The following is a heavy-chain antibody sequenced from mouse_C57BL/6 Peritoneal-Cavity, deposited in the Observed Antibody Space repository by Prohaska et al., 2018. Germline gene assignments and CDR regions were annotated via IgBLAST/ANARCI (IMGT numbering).Heavy chain of an antibody. J-gene: IGHJ4*01. Sequence: GGLVQPGGSLKLFCAASGIDFSRYWMSWVRRAPGKGLEWIGEINPDSSTINYAPSLKDKIIISRDNAKNTLELQMSKVRSEDTAVYYCARGGFLYAMDYWGQGTSVSVSS. CDR3: ARGGFLYAMDY. CDR1: GIDFSRYW. CDR2: INPDSSTI. V-gene: IGHV4-1*01.